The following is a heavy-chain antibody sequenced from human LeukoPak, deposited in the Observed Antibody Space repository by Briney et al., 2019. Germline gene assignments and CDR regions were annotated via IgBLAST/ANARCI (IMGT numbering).Heavy chain of an antibody. D-gene: IGHD5-12*01. J-gene: IGHJ4*02. CDR2: IRSKANNYAT. Sequence: GGSLRLSCAASGFTFSNSGMHWVRQASGTGLEWVGRIRSKANNYATVYAASVQGRFTISRDDSKRTAYLQMNSLKTEDTAVHYCTFSRSGYAGIDYWGQGTLVTVSS. CDR1: GFTFSNSG. V-gene: IGHV3-73*01. CDR3: TFSRSGYAGIDY.